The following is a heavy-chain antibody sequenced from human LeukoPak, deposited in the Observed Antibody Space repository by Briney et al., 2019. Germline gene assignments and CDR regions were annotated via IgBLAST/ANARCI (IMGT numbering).Heavy chain of an antibody. V-gene: IGHV3-30-3*01. CDR3: ARVRSSSWDDAFDI. CDR2: ISYDGSNK. J-gene: IGHJ3*02. Sequence: PGRSLRLSCAASGFTFSSYAMHWVRQAPGKGLEWVAVISYDGSNKYYADSVKGRFTISRDNSKNTLYLQMNSLRAEDTAVYYCARVRSSSWDDAFDIWGQGTMVTVSS. D-gene: IGHD6-13*01. CDR1: GFTFSSYA.